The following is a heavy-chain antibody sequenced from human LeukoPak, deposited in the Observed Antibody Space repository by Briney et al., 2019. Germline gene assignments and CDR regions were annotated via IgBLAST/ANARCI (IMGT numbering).Heavy chain of an antibody. CDR2: INPNSGGT. CDR3: ASAGISGYCGPDY. J-gene: IGHJ4*02. D-gene: IGHD5-18*01. Sequence: ASVKVSCKASGYSFTGYYMHWVRQAPGQGLEWMGWINPNSGGTDYAQKFQGRVIMTRDTSINTAYMDLSRLRSDDTAVYYCASAGISGYCGPDYWGQGTLVTVSS. V-gene: IGHV1-2*02. CDR1: GYSFTGYY.